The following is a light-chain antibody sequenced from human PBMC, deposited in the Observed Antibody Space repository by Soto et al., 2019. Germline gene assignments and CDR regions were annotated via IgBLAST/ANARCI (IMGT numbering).Light chain of an antibody. CDR3: QQYNNWPPWT. J-gene: IGKJ1*01. CDR1: QSISTN. CDR2: GAS. Sequence: EIVMTQSPATLSVSPGERATLSCRASQSISTNLAWYQQKPGQAPRLLFYGASTRATGIPARFSGSGSGTEFTLTIGSLQSEDLAVYYCQQYNNWPPWTFGQGTKVEIK. V-gene: IGKV3-15*01.